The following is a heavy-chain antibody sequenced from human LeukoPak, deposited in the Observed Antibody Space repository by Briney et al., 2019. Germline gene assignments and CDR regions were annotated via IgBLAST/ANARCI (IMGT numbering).Heavy chain of an antibody. D-gene: IGHD3-22*01. V-gene: IGHV4-39*07. CDR2: IFYSGST. CDR1: GGSISTSNYY. J-gene: IGHJ4*02. Sequence: SETLSLTCTVSGGSISTSNYYWGWIRQPPGKGLEWIGNIFYSGSTYYNPSLKSRVTISVDTSKNQFSLKLSSVTAADTAVYYCARVAYYYDSSGSVYYFDYWGQGTLVTVSS. CDR3: ARVAYYYDSSGSVYYFDY.